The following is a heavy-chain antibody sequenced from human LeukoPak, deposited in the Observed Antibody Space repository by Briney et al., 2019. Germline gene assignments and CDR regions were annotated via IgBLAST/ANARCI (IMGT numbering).Heavy chain of an antibody. Sequence: GGSLRLSCAASGFTFSSYGMHWVRQAPGKGLEWVAVISYDGSNKYYADSVKGRFTISRDNSKNTLYLQMNSLRAEDTAVYYCARDSNRPGDYRFTAFDIWGQGTMVTVSS. CDR1: GFTFSSYG. J-gene: IGHJ3*02. CDR3: ARDSNRPGDYRFTAFDI. V-gene: IGHV3-30*03. D-gene: IGHD3-16*02. CDR2: ISYDGSNK.